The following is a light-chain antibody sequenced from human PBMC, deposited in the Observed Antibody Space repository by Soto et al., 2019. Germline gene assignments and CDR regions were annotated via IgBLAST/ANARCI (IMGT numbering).Light chain of an antibody. J-gene: IGKJ1*01. Sequence: QMAQSPSSLSTYLGVGVTFTCQATQDISDYVKWYQQKPGKPPKVLIYKASTLKSGVPSRVSGTGSGTEFTLTISSLQPDDLATYYCQHYNSYSEAFGQGTKVDI. CDR2: KAS. V-gene: IGKV1-5*03. CDR3: QHYNSYSEA. CDR1: QDISDY.